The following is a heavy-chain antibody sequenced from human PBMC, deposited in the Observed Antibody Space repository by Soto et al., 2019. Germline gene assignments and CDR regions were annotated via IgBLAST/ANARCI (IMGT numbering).Heavy chain of an antibody. CDR2: IRKDGSEK. J-gene: IGHJ4*02. D-gene: IGHD6-19*01. CDR1: GFSISSYW. Sequence: EVQLVESGGGLVQPGGSLRLSCAASGFSISSYWMNWVRQAPGKGLGWVAIIRKDGSEKYYVDSVKGRFTISRDNAKNSLYLQMNSPRDDDTAVYYCAGGSGWLSDYWGRGTLVTVSS. CDR3: AGGSGWLSDY. V-gene: IGHV3-7*03.